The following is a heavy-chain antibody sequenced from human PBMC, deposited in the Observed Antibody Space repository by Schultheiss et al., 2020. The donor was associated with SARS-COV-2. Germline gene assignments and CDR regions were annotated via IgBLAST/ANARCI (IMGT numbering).Heavy chain of an antibody. Sequence: SQTLSLTCTVSGASVSSTSYYWGWIRQPPGKGLEWIGSIYYSGSTYYNPSLKSRVTISVDTSKNQFSLKLRSVTAADTAVFYCARRRYYDSYGGRNWFDPWGQGTLVTVSS. CDR2: IYYSGST. CDR3: ARRRYYDSYGGRNWFDP. CDR1: GASVSSTSYY. J-gene: IGHJ5*02. V-gene: IGHV4-39*01. D-gene: IGHD3-22*01.